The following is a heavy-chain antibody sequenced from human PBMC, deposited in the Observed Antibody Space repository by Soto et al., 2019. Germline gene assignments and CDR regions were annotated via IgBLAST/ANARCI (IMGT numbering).Heavy chain of an antibody. V-gene: IGHV3-13*01. Sequence: GGSLRLSCAASGFTFSSYDMYWVRQATGKGLEWVSAIGTAGDTYYPGSVKGRFTISRENAKNSLYLQMNSLRAEDTAVYYCARADVYGSGSYPFDYWGQGTLVTVSS. CDR1: GFTFSSYD. CDR2: IGTAGDT. CDR3: ARADVYGSGSYPFDY. D-gene: IGHD3-10*01. J-gene: IGHJ4*02.